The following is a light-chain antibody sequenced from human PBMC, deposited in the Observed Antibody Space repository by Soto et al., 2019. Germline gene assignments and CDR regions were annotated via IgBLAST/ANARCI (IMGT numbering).Light chain of an antibody. CDR1: QSVSSSY. Sequence: EIVVTQSPGTLSLSPGERATLSCRASQSVSSSYLAWYQQKPGQAPRLLIYGASSRATGIPDRFSGSGSGTDFTLTINRLEPEDFAVEFWQQYGISPPMYTFGQGTKLEIK. CDR3: QQYGISPPMYT. CDR2: GAS. V-gene: IGKV3-20*01. J-gene: IGKJ2*01.